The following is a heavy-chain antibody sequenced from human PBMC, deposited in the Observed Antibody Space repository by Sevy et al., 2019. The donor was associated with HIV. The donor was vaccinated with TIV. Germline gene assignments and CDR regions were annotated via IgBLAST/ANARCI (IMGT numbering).Heavy chain of an antibody. V-gene: IGHV3-48*01. CDR3: AGDFPGEYYDFWSGYRWTRGYYYYMDV. CDR1: GFTFSSYS. CDR2: ISSSSSTI. Sequence: GGSLRLSCAASGFTFSSYSMNWVRQAPGKGLEWVSYISSSSSTIYYADSVKGRFTISRDNTKNSLYLQMNSLRAEDTAVYYCAGDFPGEYYDFWSGYRWTRGYYYYMDVWGKGTTVTVSS. D-gene: IGHD3-3*01. J-gene: IGHJ6*03.